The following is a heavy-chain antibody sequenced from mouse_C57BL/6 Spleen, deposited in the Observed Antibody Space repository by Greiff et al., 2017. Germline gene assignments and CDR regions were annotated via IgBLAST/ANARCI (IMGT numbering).Heavy chain of an antibody. D-gene: IGHD3-2*02. V-gene: IGHV5-16*01. CDR3: ARAGAGYWFAY. J-gene: IGHJ3*01. Sequence: EVKLVESEGGLVQPGSSMKLSCTASGFTFSDYYMAWVRQVPEKGLEWVANINYDGSSTYYLDSLKSRFIISRDNAKNILYLQMSSLKSEDTATYYCARAGAGYWFAYWGQGTLVTVSA. CDR1: GFTFSDYY. CDR2: INYDGSST.